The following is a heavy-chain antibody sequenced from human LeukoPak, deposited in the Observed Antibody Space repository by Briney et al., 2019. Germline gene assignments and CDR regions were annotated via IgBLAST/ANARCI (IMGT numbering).Heavy chain of an antibody. CDR2: IYYSGGT. CDR1: GGSISSYY. J-gene: IGHJ6*03. Sequence: SETLSLTCTVSGGSISSYYWSWIRQPPGKGLEWIGYIYYSGGTNYNPSLKSRVTISVDTSKNQFSLKLSSVTAADTAVYYCARASRSSMDVWGKGTTVTVSS. V-gene: IGHV4-59*01. CDR3: ARASRSSMDV.